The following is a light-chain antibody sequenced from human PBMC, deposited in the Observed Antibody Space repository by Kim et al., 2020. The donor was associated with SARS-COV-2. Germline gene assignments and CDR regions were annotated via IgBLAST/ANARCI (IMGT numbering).Light chain of an antibody. J-gene: IGKJ1*01. CDR2: GAS. V-gene: IGKV3-15*01. Sequence: SPGERATLSCRASQSVSSNLAWYQQKPGQAPRLLIYGASTRATGIPARFSGSGSGTEFTLTISSLQSEDFAVYYCQQYNNWPLWTFGQGTKVYIK. CDR3: QQYNNWPLWT. CDR1: QSVSSN.